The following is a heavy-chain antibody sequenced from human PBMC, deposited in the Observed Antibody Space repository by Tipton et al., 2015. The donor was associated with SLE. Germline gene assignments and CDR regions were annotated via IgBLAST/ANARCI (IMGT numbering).Heavy chain of an antibody. CDR1: GGSFSGYY. CDR3: VRQGGTMGPYHRIDF. J-gene: IGHJ6*02. V-gene: IGHV4-34*01. D-gene: IGHD4/OR15-4a*01. Sequence: TLSLTCAVYGGSFSGYYWSWIRQPPGKGLEWIGEINHSGSTYYNPSLKSRVTISVATSKNQFSLKLSSVTAADTAVYYCVRQGGTMGPYHRIDFWGQGTTVTVSS. CDR2: INHSGST.